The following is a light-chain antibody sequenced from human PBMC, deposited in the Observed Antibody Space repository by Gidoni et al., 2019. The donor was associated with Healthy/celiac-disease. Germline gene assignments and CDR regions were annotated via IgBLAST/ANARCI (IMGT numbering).Light chain of an antibody. V-gene: IGKV1-39*01. J-gene: IGKJ1*01. CDR2: AAS. CDR1: QSVSSY. CDR3: QQSYNTLWT. Sequence: IQMSQSPSSLSASAGDSVPITCRASQSVSSYLNWYQQKPGKAPKLLIYAASSLQSGVPSRFSGSGSGTDFTLTISSLQAEDFAAYYCQQSYNTLWTFGQGTKVEIK.